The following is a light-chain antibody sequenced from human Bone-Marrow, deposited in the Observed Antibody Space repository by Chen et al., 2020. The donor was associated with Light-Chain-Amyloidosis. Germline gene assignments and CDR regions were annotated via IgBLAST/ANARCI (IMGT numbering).Light chain of an antibody. Sequence: SYVLTQAPSVSVAPGQTARIPCGGTSIGSKNVNWYHQKPGQAPVLVVYDDSDRPSGIPERFSGSNSGNTATLTISRVEAGDEADYYCQVWDTTSDLPVFGGGTKLTVL. V-gene: IGLV3-21*02. CDR3: QVWDTTSDLPV. CDR2: DDS. J-gene: IGLJ3*02. CDR1: SIGSKN.